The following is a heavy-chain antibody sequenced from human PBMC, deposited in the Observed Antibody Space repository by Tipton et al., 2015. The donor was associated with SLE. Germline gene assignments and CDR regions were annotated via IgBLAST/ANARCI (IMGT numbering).Heavy chain of an antibody. D-gene: IGHD1-26*01. Sequence: SLRLSCAASGFTFSSYGMHWVRQAPGKGLEWVAVIWYDGSNKYYADSVKGRFTISRDNSKNTLYLQMNSLRAEDTAVYYCARDSGAKDAFDIWGQGTMVTVSS. CDR3: ARDSGAKDAFDI. CDR1: GFTFSSYG. V-gene: IGHV3-33*01. CDR2: IWYDGSNK. J-gene: IGHJ3*02.